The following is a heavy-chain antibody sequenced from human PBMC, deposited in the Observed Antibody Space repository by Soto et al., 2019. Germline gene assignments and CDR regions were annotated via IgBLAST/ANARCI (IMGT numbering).Heavy chain of an antibody. J-gene: IGHJ6*02. Sequence: VASVKVSCKASGYTFTSYGISWVRQAPGQGLEWMGWISAYNGNTNYAQKLQGRVTMTTDTSTSTAYMELRSLRSDDTAVYYCARERYYYDISGYDDYYYYGMDVWGQGTTVTVSS. CDR1: GYTFTSYG. D-gene: IGHD3-22*01. V-gene: IGHV1-18*01. CDR2: ISAYNGNT. CDR3: ARERYYYDISGYDDYYYYGMDV.